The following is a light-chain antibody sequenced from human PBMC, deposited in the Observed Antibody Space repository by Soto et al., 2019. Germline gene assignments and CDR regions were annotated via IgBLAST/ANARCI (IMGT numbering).Light chain of an antibody. Sequence: ERVMTQSPATLSVSPGEKATLSCRASQTVSNNLAWYQQKAGQAPRLLIYFASTRATGIPARFSGSGSGTEFTLTISTLQSEDFAVYNCQKYNEWPLTFGGGTKVETK. J-gene: IGKJ4*01. CDR2: FAS. CDR1: QTVSNN. CDR3: QKYNEWPLT. V-gene: IGKV3-15*01.